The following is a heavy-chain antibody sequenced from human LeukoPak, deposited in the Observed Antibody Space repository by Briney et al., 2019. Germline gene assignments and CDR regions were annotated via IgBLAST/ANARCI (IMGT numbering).Heavy chain of an antibody. CDR3: ARDSHPGGGYYFDY. Sequence: GGSLRLSCAASGFTFSSYAMSWVRQAPGKGLEWVSSISSSSSYIYYADSVKGRFTISRDNAKNSLYLQMNSLRAEDTAVYYCARDSHPGGGYYFDYWGQGTLVTVSS. CDR1: GFTFSSYA. D-gene: IGHD3-16*01. V-gene: IGHV3-21*01. CDR2: ISSSSSYI. J-gene: IGHJ4*02.